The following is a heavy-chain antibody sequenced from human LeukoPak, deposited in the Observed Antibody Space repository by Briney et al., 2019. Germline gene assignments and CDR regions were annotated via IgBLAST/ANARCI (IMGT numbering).Heavy chain of an antibody. V-gene: IGHV4-39*07. CDR2: IYYSGST. CDR1: GGSISSSSYY. D-gene: IGHD2-21*01. Sequence: TSETLSITCTASGGSISSSSYYRGWIRHPPGKGLEWIGSIYYSGSTYYNPSLKSRVTISVDTSKNQFSLKLSSVTAADTAVYYCARDLFYWGQGTLVTVSS. J-gene: IGHJ4*02. CDR3: ARDLFY.